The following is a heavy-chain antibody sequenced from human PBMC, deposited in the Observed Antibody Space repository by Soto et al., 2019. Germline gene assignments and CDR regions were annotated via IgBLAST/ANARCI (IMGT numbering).Heavy chain of an antibody. J-gene: IGHJ6*02. CDR3: ARKYYYGMEV. V-gene: IGHV3-74*01. Sequence: EVQLVESGGGLVQPGGSLRLSCAASGFTFSTYWMHWVRQAPGKGLVWVSCINSDGSSTNYADSVKGRFTISRDNAKNTLYLQMNSLRAEDTAVYYCARKYYYGMEVWGQGTTVTVSS. CDR1: GFTFSTYW. CDR2: INSDGSST.